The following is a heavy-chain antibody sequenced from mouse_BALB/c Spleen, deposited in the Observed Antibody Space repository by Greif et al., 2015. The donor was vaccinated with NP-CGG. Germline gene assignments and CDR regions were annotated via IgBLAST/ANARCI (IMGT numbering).Heavy chain of an antibody. CDR1: GFNIKDTY. J-gene: IGHJ1*01. CDR2: IDPANGNT. CDR3: ARWDWYFDV. Sequence: EVKLVESGAELVKPGASVKLSCTASGFNIKDTYMPWVKQRPEQGLEWIGRIDPANGNTKYDPKFQGKATITADTSSNTAYLQLSSLTSEDTAVYYCARWDWYFDVWGAGTTVTVSS. V-gene: IGHV14-3*02.